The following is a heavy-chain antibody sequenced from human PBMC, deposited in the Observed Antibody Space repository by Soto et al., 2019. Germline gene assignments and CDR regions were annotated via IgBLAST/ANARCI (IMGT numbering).Heavy chain of an antibody. Sequence: VGSLRLSCAASGFTFSSYGMHWVRQAPGKGLEWVAVISYDGSNKYYADSVKGRFTISRDNSKNTLYLQMNSLRAEDTAVYYCANGGTGIDYWGQGTLVTVSS. D-gene: IGHD1-7*01. CDR2: ISYDGSNK. J-gene: IGHJ4*02. V-gene: IGHV3-30*18. CDR1: GFTFSSYG. CDR3: ANGGTGIDY.